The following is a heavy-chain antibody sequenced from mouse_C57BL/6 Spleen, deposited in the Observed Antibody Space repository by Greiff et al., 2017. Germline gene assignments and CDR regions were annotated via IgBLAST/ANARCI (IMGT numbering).Heavy chain of an antibody. CDR3: ARDSSGYRFGY. V-gene: IGHV2-2*01. CDR2: IWSGGST. Sequence: QVQLQQSGPGLVQPSQSLSITCTVSGFSLTSYGVHWVRQSPGKGLEWLGVIWSGGSTDYNAAFISRLSISKDNSKCQGFFKMNSLQADDTAIYYCARDSSGYRFGYWGQGTLVTVSA. D-gene: IGHD3-2*02. CDR1: GFSLTSYG. J-gene: IGHJ3*01.